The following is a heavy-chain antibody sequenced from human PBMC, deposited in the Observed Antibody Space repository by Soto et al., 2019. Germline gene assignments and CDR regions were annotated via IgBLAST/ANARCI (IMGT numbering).Heavy chain of an antibody. Sequence: EVQLLESGGGLVQPGGSLRLSCAASGFTCSSYAISWVRQAPGKWLAWVSSISGSGGSTYYADSVKGRFTISRDNSKNTLYLQMNSLRAEDTAVYYCANEETNTMVLGVILYFDYCGQGTLVTVSS. CDR3: ANEETNTMVLGVILYFDY. D-gene: IGHD3-10*01. J-gene: IGHJ4*02. CDR2: ISGSGGST. CDR1: GFTCSSYA. V-gene: IGHV3-23*01.